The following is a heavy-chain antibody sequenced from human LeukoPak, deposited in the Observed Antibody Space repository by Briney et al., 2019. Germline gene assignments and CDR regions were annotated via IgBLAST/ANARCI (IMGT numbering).Heavy chain of an antibody. J-gene: IGHJ4*02. V-gene: IGHV3-30*02. CDR1: GFTFSSYG. D-gene: IGHD3-9*01. CDR2: IRYDGSNK. CDR3: AKTYYDILTGYIFDY. Sequence: GGSLRLSCAASGFTFSSYGMHWVRQAPGKGLEWVAFIRYDGSNKYYADSVKGRFTISRDNSKNTLYLQMNSLRAEDTAVYYCAKTYYDILTGYIFDYWGQGTLVTVSS.